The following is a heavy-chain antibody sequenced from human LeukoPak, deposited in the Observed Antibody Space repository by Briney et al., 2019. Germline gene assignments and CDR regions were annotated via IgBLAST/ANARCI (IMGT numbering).Heavy chain of an antibody. CDR1: GFIFSSHW. Sequence: GGSLRLSCAASGFIFSSHWMSWVRQAPGKGLEWVANIKHDGTEQYFVDSVKGRFTISRDNAKNSPFLQMNSLRAEDTAVYYCTRSYSRVGFDFWGQGTLVTVSS. D-gene: IGHD6-13*01. CDR2: IKHDGTEQ. V-gene: IGHV3-7*04. J-gene: IGHJ4*02. CDR3: TRSYSRVGFDF.